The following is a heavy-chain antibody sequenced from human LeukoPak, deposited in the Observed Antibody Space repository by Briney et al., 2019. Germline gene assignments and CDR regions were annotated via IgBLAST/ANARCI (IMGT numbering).Heavy chain of an antibody. CDR2: INHSGST. V-gene: IGHV4-34*01. Sequence: SETLSLTCAVYGGSFSGYYWSWIRQPPRKGLEWIGEINHSGSTNYNPSLKSRVTISVDTSKNQFSLKLSSVTAADTAVYYCAGDLYYDSSGYYLHWGQGTLVTVSS. J-gene: IGHJ4*02. CDR3: AGDLYYDSSGYYLH. D-gene: IGHD3-22*01. CDR1: GGSFSGYY.